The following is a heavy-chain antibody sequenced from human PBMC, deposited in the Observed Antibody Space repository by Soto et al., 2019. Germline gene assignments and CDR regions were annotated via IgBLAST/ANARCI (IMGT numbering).Heavy chain of an antibody. D-gene: IGHD2-2*01. Sequence: VASVNVSCKASGGTCRSYAISWLRQAPGQGLEWMGWINPNSGGTNYAQKFQGRVTMTRDTSISTAYMELSRLRSDDTAVYYCAIGYCSSTSCRFDPWGQGTLVTVSS. V-gene: IGHV1-2*02. CDR3: AIGYCSSTSCRFDP. J-gene: IGHJ5*02. CDR1: GGTCRSYA. CDR2: INPNSGGT.